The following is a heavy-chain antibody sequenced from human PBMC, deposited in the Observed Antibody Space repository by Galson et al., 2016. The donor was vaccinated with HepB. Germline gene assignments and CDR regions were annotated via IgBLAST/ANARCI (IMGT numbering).Heavy chain of an antibody. D-gene: IGHD2-15*01. Sequence: SLRLSCAASGFTFSSYWMHWVRQAPGKGLVSVSRINNDGSSINYVDSVKGRFTSSRDNAKNTLFLQMNSLRAEDTAVYYCARDLVEFCSGSSCQRGGMDVCGQGTTVTVSS. V-gene: IGHV3-74*01. CDR3: ARDLVEFCSGSSCQRGGMDV. CDR2: INNDGSSI. J-gene: IGHJ6*02. CDR1: GFTFSSYW.